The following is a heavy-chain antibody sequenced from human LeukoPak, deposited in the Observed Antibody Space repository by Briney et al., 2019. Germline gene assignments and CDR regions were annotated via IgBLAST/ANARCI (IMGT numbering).Heavy chain of an antibody. J-gene: IGHJ4*02. CDR3: AKDRHPARTDGYYFDY. Sequence: GGSLRLSCAASAFTFSSYGMHWVRQAPGKGLEWVAVISFDGNNKYYADSVKGRFTISRDNSKNTLYLQMNSLRAEGTAVYYCAKDRHPARTDGYYFDYWGQGTLVTVSS. CDR1: AFTFSSYG. V-gene: IGHV3-30*18. D-gene: IGHD1-14*01. CDR2: ISFDGNNK.